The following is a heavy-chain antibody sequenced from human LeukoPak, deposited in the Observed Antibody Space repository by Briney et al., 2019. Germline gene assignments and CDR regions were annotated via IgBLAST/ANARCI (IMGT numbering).Heavy chain of an antibody. CDR2: IYSGGST. V-gene: IGHV3-53*04. CDR1: GFTVSSNY. D-gene: IGHD5-18*01. CDR3: ARDYRYRADTAMVNYYYYGMDV. J-gene: IGHJ6*02. Sequence: GGCLRLSCAASGFTVSSNYMSWVRPAPGKGMEWVSVIYSGGSTYYADSVKGRFTISRHNSKNTLYLQMNSPRAEDTAVYYCARDYRYRADTAMVNYYYYGMDVWGQGTTVTVSS.